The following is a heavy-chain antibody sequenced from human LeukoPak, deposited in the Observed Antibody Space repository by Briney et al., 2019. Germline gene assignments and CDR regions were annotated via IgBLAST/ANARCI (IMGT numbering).Heavy chain of an antibody. V-gene: IGHV4-59*01. J-gene: IGHJ4*02. CDR3: ARGRRSSSSPVGY. CDR2: IYYSGST. Sequence: SETLSLTCSVSGASISSYYWSWIRQPPGKGLEWIGYIYYSGSTNYNPSLKSRVTISVDTSKNQFSLKLSSVTAADTAVYYCARGRRSSSSPVGYWGQGTLVTVSS. CDR1: GASISSYY. D-gene: IGHD6-6*01.